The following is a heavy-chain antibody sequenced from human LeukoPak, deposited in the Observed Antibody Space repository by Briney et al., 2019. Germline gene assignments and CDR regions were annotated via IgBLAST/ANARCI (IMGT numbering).Heavy chain of an antibody. CDR2: ISSSSSTI. Sequence: GGSLRLSCAASRFTFSSYVMSWVRQAPGKGLEWVSYISSSSSTIYYADSVKGRFTISRDNAKNSLYLQMNSLRAEDTAMYYCARAGSYYDILTGQNWFDPWGQGTLVTVSS. V-gene: IGHV3-48*01. D-gene: IGHD3-9*01. CDR3: ARAGSYYDILTGQNWFDP. J-gene: IGHJ5*02. CDR1: RFTFSSYV.